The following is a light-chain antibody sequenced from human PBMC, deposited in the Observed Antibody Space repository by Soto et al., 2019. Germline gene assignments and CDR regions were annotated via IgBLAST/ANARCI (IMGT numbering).Light chain of an antibody. J-gene: IGLJ1*01. CDR3: QVWDSSLEV. Sequence: SSELTQPLSVSVALGQTATVTCGGDNIGSYNVHWYQQKPGQAPVLVIYRDSNRPSGIPDRFSGSNSGNPATLTISRAQPGDEADYFCQVWDSSLEVFGTGTKLTVL. CDR1: NIGSYN. CDR2: RDS. V-gene: IGLV3-9*01.